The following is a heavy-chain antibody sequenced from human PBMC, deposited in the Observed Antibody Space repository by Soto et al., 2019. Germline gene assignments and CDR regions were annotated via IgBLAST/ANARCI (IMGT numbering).Heavy chain of an antibody. J-gene: IGHJ5*02. V-gene: IGHV3-30*03. CDR2: ICNSRSNK. CDR3: ARRKYYYDSSGPPNWFDP. Sequence: HPGGSLRLSCAASGFTFSSYSMNWVRQAPGKGLEWVAVICNSRSNKYYADSVKGRFTISRDNSKNTLYLQMNSLRAEDTAVYYSARRKYYYDSSGPPNWFDPWGQGTLVTVSS. CDR1: GFTFSSYS. D-gene: IGHD3-22*01.